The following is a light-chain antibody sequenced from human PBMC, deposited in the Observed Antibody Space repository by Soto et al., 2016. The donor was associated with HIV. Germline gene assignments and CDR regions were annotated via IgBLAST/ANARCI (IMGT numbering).Light chain of an antibody. CDR3: QQLHSFPQS. Sequence: DIQLTQSPSFLSASVGDRVTITCRASHDIRNYLAWYQQEPGKAPKLLIFAASTLQSGVPSRFSGSGSGTEFILTISSLQPEDFATYYCQQLHSFPQSFGAGTKVDIK. CDR2: AAS. J-gene: IGKJ4*01. CDR1: HDIRNY. V-gene: IGKV1-9*01.